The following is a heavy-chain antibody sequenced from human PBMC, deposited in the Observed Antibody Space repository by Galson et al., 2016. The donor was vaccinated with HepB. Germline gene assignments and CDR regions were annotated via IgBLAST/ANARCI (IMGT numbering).Heavy chain of an antibody. D-gene: IGHD2-15*01. V-gene: IGHV3-23*01. J-gene: IGHJ4*01. CDR2: VRTNNIRSGFKT. CDR3: ARLYCGGGSCYPRPYYFDF. CDR1: GFPFSSHA. Sequence: SLRLSCAVSGFPFSSHAMSWVRQAPGEGLGWVSIVRTNNIRSGFKTSYADSVQGRFTVSRDDSKNALYLQMNSLRVADTAVYYCARLYCGGGSCYPRPYYFDFWGHGILVTVSP.